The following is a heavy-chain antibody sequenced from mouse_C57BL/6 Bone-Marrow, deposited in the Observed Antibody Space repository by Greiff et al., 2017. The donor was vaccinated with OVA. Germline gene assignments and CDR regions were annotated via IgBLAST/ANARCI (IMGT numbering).Heavy chain of an antibody. Sequence: VQLKESGPGLVKPSPSLSLTCSVTGYSITSGYYWNWIRQFPGNKLEWMGYISYDGSNNYNPSLKNRISITRDTSKNQFFLKLNSVTTEDTATYYCARNAYYSNYDYYAMDYWGQGTSVTVSS. CDR2: ISYDGSN. D-gene: IGHD2-5*01. CDR1: GYSITSGYY. J-gene: IGHJ4*01. CDR3: ARNAYYSNYDYYAMDY. V-gene: IGHV3-6*01.